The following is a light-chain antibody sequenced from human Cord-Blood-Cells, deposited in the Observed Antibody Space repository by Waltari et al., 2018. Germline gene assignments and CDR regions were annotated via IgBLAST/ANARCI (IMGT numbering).Light chain of an antibody. CDR2: EGS. J-gene: IGLJ3*02. Sequence: QSALTQPASVSGSPGQSITIPCTGTSSDVVSYNLVSWYQPHPGKAPKLMVYEGSKRPSGVSNRFSGSKSGNTASLTISGLQAEDEADYYCCSYAGSSRVFGGGTKLTVL. CDR1: SSDVVSYNL. CDR3: CSYAGSSRV. V-gene: IGLV2-23*01.